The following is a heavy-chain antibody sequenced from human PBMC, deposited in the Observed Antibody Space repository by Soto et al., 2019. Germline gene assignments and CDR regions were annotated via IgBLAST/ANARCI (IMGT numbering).Heavy chain of an antibody. J-gene: IGHJ4*02. D-gene: IGHD3-16*01. CDR3: ARKLWSPIDY. V-gene: IGHV3-23*01. CDR2: ISTSGGST. CDR1: GFTFSNYA. Sequence: EVQLLESGGDLVQPGGSLRLSCAASGFTFSNYAMSWVRQAPGKGLEWVSAISTSGGSTYYADSVKGRFTISRDNSENTLYLQMNSLRAEDTAVYFCARKLWSPIDYWGQGTLVTVSS.